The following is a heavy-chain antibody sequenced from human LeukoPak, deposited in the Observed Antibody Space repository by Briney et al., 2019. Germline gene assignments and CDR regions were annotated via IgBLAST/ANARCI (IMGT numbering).Heavy chain of an antibody. Sequence: GSLRLSCAASGFTFSNYAMTWVRQAPGKGLEWVSSISGSGETTYYADSVKGRLSISRDNAKNSLYLQMNSLRAEDTAVYYCARFATTGPNYYYYYMDVWGKGTTVTVSS. CDR2: ISGSGETT. J-gene: IGHJ6*03. CDR1: GFTFSNYA. V-gene: IGHV3-23*01. D-gene: IGHD4-11*01. CDR3: ARFATTGPNYYYYYMDV.